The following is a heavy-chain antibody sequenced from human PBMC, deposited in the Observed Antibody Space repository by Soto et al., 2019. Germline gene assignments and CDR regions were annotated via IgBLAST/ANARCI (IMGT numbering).Heavy chain of an antibody. Sequence: SETLSLTCAVYGWSFSGYYWSLIRQPPGKGLEWIGEINHSGSTNYNPSLKSRVTISVDTSKNQFSLKLSSVTAADTAVYYCARSEAAPRLYYFDYWGQGTLVTVSS. D-gene: IGHD6-13*01. CDR2: INHSGST. J-gene: IGHJ4*02. CDR3: ARSEAAPRLYYFDY. V-gene: IGHV4-34*01. CDR1: GWSFSGYY.